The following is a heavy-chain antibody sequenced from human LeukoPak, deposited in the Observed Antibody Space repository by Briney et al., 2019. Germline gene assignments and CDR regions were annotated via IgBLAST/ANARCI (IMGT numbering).Heavy chain of an antibody. V-gene: IGHV4-4*07. Sequence: PSETLSLTCTVSGGSISSYYWSWIRQPAGKGLEWIGRIYTSGSTNYNPSLKSRVTMSVDTSKNQFSLKLSSVTAADTAVYYCATMGVVVPAAIRSYYYYYYMDVWGKGTTVTVSS. D-gene: IGHD2-2*02. CDR1: GGSISSYY. CDR2: IYTSGST. J-gene: IGHJ6*03. CDR3: ATMGVVVPAAIRSYYYYYYMDV.